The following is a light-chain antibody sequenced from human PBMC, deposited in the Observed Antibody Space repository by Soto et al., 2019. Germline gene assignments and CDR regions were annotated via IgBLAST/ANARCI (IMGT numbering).Light chain of an antibody. CDR1: SSDVGGYNY. CDR3: SSYAGSNNV. CDR2: EVS. Sequence: QPALTQPPSASGSPGQSVTISCTGTSSDVGGYNYVSWYQQHPGKAPKLMIYEVSKRPSGVPDRFSGSKSGNTASLTVSGLQAEDEADYYCSSYAGSNNVFGTGTKVTV. J-gene: IGLJ1*01. V-gene: IGLV2-8*01.